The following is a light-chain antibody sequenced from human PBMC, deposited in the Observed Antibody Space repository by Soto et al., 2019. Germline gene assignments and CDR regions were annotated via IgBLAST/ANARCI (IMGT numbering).Light chain of an antibody. Sequence: QSVLTQPPSASGTPGQRVIISCSGSISNLGSNFIYWYQQLPGAAPKLLISRNNERPSGVPDRFSGSKSGTSASLAISGLRSEDKADYHCAAWDDSLSAVVFGGGTKLTVL. CDR1: ISNLGSNF. CDR2: RNN. V-gene: IGLV1-47*01. J-gene: IGLJ3*02. CDR3: AAWDDSLSAVV.